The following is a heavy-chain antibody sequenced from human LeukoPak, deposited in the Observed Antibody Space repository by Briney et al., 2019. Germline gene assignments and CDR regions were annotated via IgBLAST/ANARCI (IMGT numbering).Heavy chain of an antibody. CDR2: MDPNSGNT. CDR1: GYTFTSYD. J-gene: IGHJ6*03. CDR3: ARAVRGVIIKNYYYYYMDV. V-gene: IGHV1-8*01. D-gene: IGHD3-10*01. Sequence: GASVKVSCKASGYTFTSYDINWVRQATGQGLEWMGWMDPNSGNTGNAQKFQGRVTMTRNTSISTGYMELSSLRSEDTAVYYCARAVRGVIIKNYYYYYMDVWGKGTTVTVSS.